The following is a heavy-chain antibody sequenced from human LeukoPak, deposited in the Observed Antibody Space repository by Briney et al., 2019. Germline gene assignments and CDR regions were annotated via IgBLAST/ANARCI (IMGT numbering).Heavy chain of an antibody. CDR2: IRGKANNFAT. D-gene: IGHD6-13*01. CDR1: GFNFSGSA. CDR3: AAVFIVAGGTPWFDP. V-gene: IGHV3-73*01. J-gene: IGHJ5*02. Sequence: GGSLKLSWTASGFNFSGSAMHWVRQASGKGLEWVGRIRGKANNFATVYAESLKGRFTISRDDSKNTTYLQMNSLKTEDTAVYYWAAVFIVAGGTPWFDPWGRGTLVTVSS.